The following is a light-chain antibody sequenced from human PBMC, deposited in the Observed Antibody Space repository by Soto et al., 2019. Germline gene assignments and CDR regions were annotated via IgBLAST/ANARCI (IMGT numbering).Light chain of an antibody. CDR1: QSVSSSY. J-gene: IGKJ1*01. CDR2: GTS. Sequence: EIMLTQSPGTLSLSPGERATLSCRASQSVSSSYLAWYQHKLGQAPRLLIYGTSSRATGVPDRFSGSGSGTEFTLTISRLEPEDFEVYYCQQYGTSPGTFGQGTKVDIK. V-gene: IGKV3-20*01. CDR3: QQYGTSPGT.